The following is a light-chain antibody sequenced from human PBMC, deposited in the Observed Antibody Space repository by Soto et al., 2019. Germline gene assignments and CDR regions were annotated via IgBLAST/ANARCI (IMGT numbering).Light chain of an antibody. J-gene: IGLJ2*01. V-gene: IGLV2-23*02. CDR1: SSDVGSYDL. CDR2: EAT. CDR3: CSYAGSTTFVV. Sequence: QSALTQPASVSGSPGQSITISCTGTSSDVGSYDLVTWYQQHPGTAPKFMIYEATKRPPRVSDRFSGSKSGNTASLTISGLQAEDEADYFCCSYAGSTTFVVFGGGTKLTVL.